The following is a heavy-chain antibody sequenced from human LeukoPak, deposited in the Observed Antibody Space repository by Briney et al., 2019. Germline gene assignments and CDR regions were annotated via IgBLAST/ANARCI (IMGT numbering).Heavy chain of an antibody. Sequence: SETLSLTCTVSGGSISGYHWSWNRQPPGKGPEWIGNIFYSGSTNYNPSLKSRVTMSVDTSKNQFSLKLSSVTAADTAVYYCARVGGYSSSWSPDYYYYYYMDVWGKGTTVTISS. V-gene: IGHV4-59*12. J-gene: IGHJ6*03. D-gene: IGHD6-13*01. CDR1: GGSISGYH. CDR2: IFYSGST. CDR3: ARVGGYSSSWSPDYYYYYYMDV.